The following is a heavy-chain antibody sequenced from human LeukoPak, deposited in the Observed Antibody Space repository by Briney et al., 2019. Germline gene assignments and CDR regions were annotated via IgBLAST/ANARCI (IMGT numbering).Heavy chain of an antibody. Sequence: GASVKVSCKASGYSFTSHYLHWVRQAPGQGLEWMGLINPSGGSTNYVQNFQGRVTMTRDMSTSTVYMELRSLRSDDTAVYYCARSDISIVRGAMVWGQGTLVIVSS. D-gene: IGHD3-10*01. J-gene: IGHJ4*02. V-gene: IGHV1-46*01. CDR3: ARSDISIVRGAMV. CDR2: INPSGGST. CDR1: GYSFTSHY.